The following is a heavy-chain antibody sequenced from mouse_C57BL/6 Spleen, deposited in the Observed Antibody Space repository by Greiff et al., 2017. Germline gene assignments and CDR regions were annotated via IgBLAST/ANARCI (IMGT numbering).Heavy chain of an antibody. CDR1: GYTFTSYW. J-gene: IGHJ4*01. Sequence: QVQLKQPGAELVRPGSSVKLSCKASGYTFTSYWMDWVKQRPGQGLEWIGNIYPSDSETHYNQKFKDKATLTVDKSSSTAYMQLSSLTSEDSAVYYCAREGLRGDYAMDYWGQGTSVTVSS. D-gene: IGHD2-2*01. CDR2: IYPSDSET. V-gene: IGHV1-61*01. CDR3: AREGLRGDYAMDY.